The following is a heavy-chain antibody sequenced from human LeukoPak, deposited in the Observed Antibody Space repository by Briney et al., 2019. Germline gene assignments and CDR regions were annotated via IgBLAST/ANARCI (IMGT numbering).Heavy chain of an antibody. CDR3: AREGVYYYDSSGLTPY. D-gene: IGHD3-22*01. V-gene: IGHV1-69*05. Sequence: GASVKVSCKASGGTFSSFAISWVRQAPGKGLEWMGRIIPIFGTANYAQKFQGRVTITTDESTSTAYMELTSLRSEDTAVYYCAREGVYYYDSSGLTPYWGQGTLVTVSS. CDR1: GGTFSSFA. CDR2: IIPIFGTA. J-gene: IGHJ4*02.